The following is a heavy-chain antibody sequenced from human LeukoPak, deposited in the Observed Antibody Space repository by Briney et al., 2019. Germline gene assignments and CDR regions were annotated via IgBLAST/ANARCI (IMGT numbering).Heavy chain of an antibody. CDR3: ARKSAGFLTA. Sequence: ASVKVSCKASGYTFTGDQIYWLRQAPGQGLEWVGWIKPSSGDTLYEQKFQSRVTMTRDKSISSAYMELSSLRSDDTAVYYCARKSAGFLTAWGQGTLVTVSS. J-gene: IGHJ5*02. V-gene: IGHV1-2*02. CDR1: GYTFTGDQ. CDR2: IKPSSGDT. D-gene: IGHD2/OR15-2a*01.